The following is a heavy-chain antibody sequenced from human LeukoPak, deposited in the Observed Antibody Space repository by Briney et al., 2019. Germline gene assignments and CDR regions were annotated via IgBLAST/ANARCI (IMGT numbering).Heavy chain of an antibody. CDR2: INPSGGGT. CDR1: GYTFTSYY. D-gene: IGHD4-17*01. CDR3: ARPKMTTAGMEY. Sequence: ASVKVSCKASGYTFTSYYMHWVRQAPGQGLEWMGIINPSGGGTSYAQKFQGRVTMTRDMSTSTVYMELSSLRSEDTAVYYCARPKMTTAGMEYWGQGTLVTVSS. J-gene: IGHJ4*02. V-gene: IGHV1-46*01.